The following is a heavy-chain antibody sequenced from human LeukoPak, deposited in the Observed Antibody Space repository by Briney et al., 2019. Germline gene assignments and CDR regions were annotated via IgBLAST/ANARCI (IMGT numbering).Heavy chain of an antibody. CDR2: INHSGST. D-gene: IGHD3-22*01. Sequence: KPSETLSLTCAVYGGSFSGYYWSWIRQPPGKGLEWIGEINHSGSTNYNPSLKSRVTISVDTSKNQFSLKLSSVTAADTAVYYCARGKFRLLGPFGYWGQGTLVTVSS. J-gene: IGHJ4*02. CDR3: ARGKFRLLGPFGY. V-gene: IGHV4-34*01. CDR1: GGSFSGYY.